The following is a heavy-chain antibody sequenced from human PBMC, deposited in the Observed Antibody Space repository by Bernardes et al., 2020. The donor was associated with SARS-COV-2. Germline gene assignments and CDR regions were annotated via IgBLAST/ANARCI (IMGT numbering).Heavy chain of an antibody. CDR2: ISWNSGSI. CDR1: GFTFDDYA. J-gene: IGHJ2*01. D-gene: IGHD6-13*01. Sequence: GGSLRLSCAASGFTFDDYAMHWVRQAPGKGLEWVSGISWNSGSIGYADSVKGRFTISRDNAKNSLYLQMNSLRAEDTALYYCAKTSIAAAGTPGVGYFDLWGRGTLVTVSS. CDR3: AKTSIAAAGTPGVGYFDL. V-gene: IGHV3-9*01.